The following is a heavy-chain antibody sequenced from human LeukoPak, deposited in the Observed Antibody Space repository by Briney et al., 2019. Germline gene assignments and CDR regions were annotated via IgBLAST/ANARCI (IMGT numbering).Heavy chain of an antibody. Sequence: GGSLRLSCAASGFTFSDYYMSWIRQAPGKGLEWVSYISSSGSTIYYADFVKGRFTISRDNAKNSLYLQMNSLRAEDTAVYYCARVGYYDFWSGYQDDDAFDIWGQGTMVTVSS. CDR1: GFTFSDYY. D-gene: IGHD3-3*01. CDR3: ARVGYYDFWSGYQDDDAFDI. CDR2: ISSSGSTI. V-gene: IGHV3-11*01. J-gene: IGHJ3*02.